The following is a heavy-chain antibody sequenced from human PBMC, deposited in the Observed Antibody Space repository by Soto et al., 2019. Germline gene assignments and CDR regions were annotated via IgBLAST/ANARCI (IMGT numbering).Heavy chain of an antibody. J-gene: IGHJ4*02. Sequence: GGSLRLSCAASGFTFSSYAMSWVRQAPGKGLEWGSAISGSGGSTYYADTVEGRFTISSDNSKNTLYLQMNSHRAEDTAVYYCAKDPGSPLPRGNRYIVVVVAATSYFDYWGQGTLVTVSS. D-gene: IGHD2-15*01. CDR3: AKDPGSPLPRGNRYIVVVVAATSYFDY. V-gene: IGHV3-23*01. CDR2: ISGSGGST. CDR1: GFTFSSYA.